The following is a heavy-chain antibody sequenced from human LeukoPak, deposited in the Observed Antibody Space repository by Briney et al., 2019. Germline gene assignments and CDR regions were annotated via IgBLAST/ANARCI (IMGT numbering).Heavy chain of an antibody. Sequence: SETLSLTRTVSGGSISSYYWSWIRQPPGKGLEWIGYIYYSGSTNYNPSLKSRVTISVDTSKNQFSLKLSSVTAADTAVYYCARDYGDYGGFDYWGQGTLVTVSS. D-gene: IGHD4-17*01. V-gene: IGHV4-59*01. CDR3: ARDYGDYGGFDY. J-gene: IGHJ4*02. CDR2: IYYSGST. CDR1: GGSISSYY.